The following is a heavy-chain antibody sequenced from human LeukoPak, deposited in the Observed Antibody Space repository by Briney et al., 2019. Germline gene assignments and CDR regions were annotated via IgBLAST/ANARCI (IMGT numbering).Heavy chain of an antibody. Sequence: SETLSLTCTVSGGSLNGYYWGWIRQPPGKGLECIGYIHSSEGTAHGASLKSRLTISLDTSKNQFSLTLSSVTAADTAVYYCARHVYGEGMVVWGKGTTVTVSS. D-gene: IGHD4-17*01. V-gene: IGHV4-59*08. J-gene: IGHJ6*04. CDR1: GGSLNGYY. CDR2: IHSSEGT. CDR3: ARHVYGEGMVV.